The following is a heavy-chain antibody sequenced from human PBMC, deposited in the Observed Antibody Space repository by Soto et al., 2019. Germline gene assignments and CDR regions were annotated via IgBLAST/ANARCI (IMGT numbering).Heavy chain of an antibody. D-gene: IGHD3-9*01. V-gene: IGHV1-69*13. J-gene: IGHJ4*02. CDR1: GGSFSNYA. CDR3: ARGWSYDILTGFSY. CDR2: ITPIFGRA. Sequence: ASVKVSCKASGGSFSNYAISWVRQAPGQGLEWRGGITPIFGRANYAQKFQGRVTITADESTSTAYMELSSLRSEDTAIYYCARGWSYDILTGFSYWGQGTLVTVSS.